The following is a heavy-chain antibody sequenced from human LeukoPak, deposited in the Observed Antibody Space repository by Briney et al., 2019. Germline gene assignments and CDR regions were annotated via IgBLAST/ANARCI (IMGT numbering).Heavy chain of an antibody. Sequence: GESLKISCKGSGYSFTSYWIAWVRQMPGKGLEWMGIIYPADSDTRYSPSFQGQVTISADKSISTAYLQWSSLKASDTAMYYCARLYDSDSYYFNYWGQGTLDTVSS. CDR3: ARLYDSDSYYFNY. V-gene: IGHV5-51*01. CDR2: IYPADSDT. CDR1: GYSFTSYW. D-gene: IGHD3-22*01. J-gene: IGHJ4*02.